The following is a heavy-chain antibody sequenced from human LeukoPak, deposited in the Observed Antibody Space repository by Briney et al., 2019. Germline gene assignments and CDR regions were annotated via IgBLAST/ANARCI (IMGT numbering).Heavy chain of an antibody. Sequence: GASVKVSCKASGYTFTSYGISWVRQAPGQGLEWMGWISAYNGNTNYAQKLQGRVTMTTDTSTSTAYMELRSLRSDDTAVYYCARTRPIPTVGATTRWFDPWGQGTLVTVSS. CDR2: ISAYNGNT. J-gene: IGHJ5*02. D-gene: IGHD1-26*01. V-gene: IGHV1-18*01. CDR3: ARTRPIPTVGATTRWFDP. CDR1: GYTFTSYG.